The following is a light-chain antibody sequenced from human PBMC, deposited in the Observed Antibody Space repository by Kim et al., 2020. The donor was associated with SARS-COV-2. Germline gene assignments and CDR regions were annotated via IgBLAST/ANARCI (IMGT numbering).Light chain of an antibody. CDR1: QSVANY. Sequence: DIHLTQSPSTLSAFVGDRVTITCRASQSVANYVAWYQQKAGRAPQLLISDASILETGVPSRFSGGGSGTDFTLTISSLQPDDYATYYCHQYNGDWTFGQGTKVDIK. CDR2: DAS. CDR3: HQYNGDWT. J-gene: IGKJ1*01. V-gene: IGKV1-5*01.